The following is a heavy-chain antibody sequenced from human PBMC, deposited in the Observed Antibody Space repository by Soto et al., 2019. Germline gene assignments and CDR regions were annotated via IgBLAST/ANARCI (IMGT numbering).Heavy chain of an antibody. D-gene: IGHD3-9*01. CDR3: AKDKTYYDILTGPPQDYYSYYGMYV. CDR1: GFTFSSYA. Sequence: GGSLRLSCAASGFTFSSYAMSWVRQALGKGLEWVSAISGSGGSTYYADSVKGRFTISRDNSKNTLYLQMNSLRAEDTAVYYCAKDKTYYDILTGPPQDYYSYYGMYVRGQGTTLTVSS. V-gene: IGHV3-23*01. J-gene: IGHJ6*02. CDR2: ISGSGGST.